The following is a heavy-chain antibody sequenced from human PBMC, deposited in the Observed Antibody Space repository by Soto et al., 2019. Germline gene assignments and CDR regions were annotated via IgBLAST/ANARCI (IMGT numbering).Heavy chain of an antibody. J-gene: IGHJ4*02. V-gene: IGHV3-30-3*01. Sequence: QVQLVESGGGVVQPGRSLRLSCVASGFTFISYEMHWVRQAPGKGLEWVAAISPNGNNEYYADSVRGRFTISRDNSERTLYLQMNTLRPDDTAVYYCARDVLPAVTYMVYRGQGTQVSVS. CDR1: GFTFISYE. CDR3: ARDVLPAVTYMVY. D-gene: IGHD2-2*01. CDR2: ISPNGNNE.